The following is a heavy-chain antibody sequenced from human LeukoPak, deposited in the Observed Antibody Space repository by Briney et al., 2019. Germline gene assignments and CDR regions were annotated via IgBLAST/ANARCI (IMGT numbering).Heavy chain of an antibody. CDR1: GYTFTGYY. V-gene: IGHV1-2*02. J-gene: IGHJ4*02. CDR2: INPNSGGT. CDR3: ARGPPAGYSSGCYALTLSDY. Sequence: GASVKVSCKASGYTFTGYYMHWVRQAPGQGLEWMGWINPNSGGTNYAQKFQGRVTMTRDTSISTAYMELSRLRSDDTAVYYCARGPPAGYSSGCYALTLSDYWGQGTLVTVSS. D-gene: IGHD6-19*01.